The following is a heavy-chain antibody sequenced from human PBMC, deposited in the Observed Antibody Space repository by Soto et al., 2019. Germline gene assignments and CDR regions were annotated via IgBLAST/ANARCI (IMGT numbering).Heavy chain of an antibody. V-gene: IGHV3-53*01. D-gene: IGHD3-10*02. Sequence: DVQLVESGGGLIQPGGSLRLSCAISGFSVYGNYMSWVRQAPGKGLEWVSVIYAYSAGTTVYAESVRGRFTISRDTSKNTVDLQMHSLRAEDTAVYYCARGLNVYVWGRGTLVSVSS. CDR2: IYAYSAGTT. CDR3: ARGLNVYV. CDR1: GFSVYGNY. J-gene: IGHJ4*02.